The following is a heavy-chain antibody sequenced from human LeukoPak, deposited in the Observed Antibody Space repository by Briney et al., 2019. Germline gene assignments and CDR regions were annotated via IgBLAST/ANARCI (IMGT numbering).Heavy chain of an antibody. CDR3: ARGLTWELLRGVFDY. D-gene: IGHD1-26*01. J-gene: IGHJ4*02. Sequence: GGSLRLSCAPSRFTFSTYSMNSVRQAPGKGLEWVSSISSSSSYIYYADSVKGRFTISRDNAKNSLYLQMNRLRAEDTTLYYCARGLTWELLRGVFDYWGQGTLVTVSS. CDR1: RFTFSTYS. V-gene: IGHV3-21*01. CDR2: ISSSSSYI.